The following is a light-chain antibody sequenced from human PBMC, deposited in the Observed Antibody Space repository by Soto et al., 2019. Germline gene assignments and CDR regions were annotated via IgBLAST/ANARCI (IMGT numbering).Light chain of an antibody. J-gene: IGLJ1*01. CDR2: NSY. Sequence: QSVLTQPPSASGTPGQSVTISCSGSSSNIGSKTVNWYQQLPGTVPKLLIYNSYQRPPGVPDRFSASKSGTSASLAISGLQSEDEADYYCSSWDASLNGYVFGTGTKVTVL. CDR1: SSNIGSKT. CDR3: SSWDASLNGYV. V-gene: IGLV1-44*01.